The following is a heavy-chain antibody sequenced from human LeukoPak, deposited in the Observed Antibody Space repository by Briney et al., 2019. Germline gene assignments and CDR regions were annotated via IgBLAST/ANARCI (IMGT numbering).Heavy chain of an antibody. V-gene: IGHV4-34*01. CDR2: INHSGST. CDR3: ARSSGSYLDAFDI. D-gene: IGHD1-26*01. CDR1: GGSFSGYY. J-gene: IGHJ3*02. Sequence: PSETLSLTCAVYGGSFSGYYWSWIRQPPGKGLEWIGEINHSGSTNYNPSLKSRVTISVDTSKNQFSLKLSSVTAADTAVYYCARSSGSYLDAFDIWGQGTMVTVSS.